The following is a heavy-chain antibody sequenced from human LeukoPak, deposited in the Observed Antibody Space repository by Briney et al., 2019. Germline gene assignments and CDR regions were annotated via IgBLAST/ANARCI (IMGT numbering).Heavy chain of an antibody. CDR1: GFTFSRHW. CDR2: IKQEGSEK. CDR3: ARGNFSAYDI. J-gene: IGHJ3*02. V-gene: IGHV3-7*05. Sequence: GGTLSLPCAASGFTFSRHWMSWVRQPPGKGLEWVANIKQEGSEKYYVDSVKGRFTISRDNAKNSLYLQMNSLRAEDTAVYYCARGNFSAYDIWGQGTMVTVSS. D-gene: IGHD2/OR15-2a*01.